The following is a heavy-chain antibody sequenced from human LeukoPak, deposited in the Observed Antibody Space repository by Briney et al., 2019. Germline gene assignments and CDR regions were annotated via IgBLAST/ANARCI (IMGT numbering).Heavy chain of an antibody. D-gene: IGHD2-2*02. J-gene: IGHJ3*02. CDR3: ATCSSTSCYTEAFDI. CDR2: IYYSGST. V-gene: IGHV4-59*01. Sequence: SETLSLTCTVSGGSISSYYWSWIRQPPGKGLEWIGYIYYSGSTNYNPSPKSRVTISVDTSKNQFSLKLSSVTAADTAVYYCATCSSTSCYTEAFDIWGQGTMVTVSS. CDR1: GGSISSYY.